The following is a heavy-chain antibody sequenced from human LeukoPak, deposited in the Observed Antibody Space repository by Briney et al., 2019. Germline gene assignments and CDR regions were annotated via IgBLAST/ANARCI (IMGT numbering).Heavy chain of an antibody. Sequence: PGGSLRLSCAASGFTFSSYAMSWVRQAPGKGLEWVSGISGSGGSTYYADSVKGRFTISRDNSKNTLYLQMNSLRAEDTAVYYCAKYKIAAAANRTIDYWGQGTLVTVYS. J-gene: IGHJ4*02. CDR3: AKYKIAAAANRTIDY. V-gene: IGHV3-23*01. CDR1: GFTFSSYA. CDR2: ISGSGGST. D-gene: IGHD6-13*01.